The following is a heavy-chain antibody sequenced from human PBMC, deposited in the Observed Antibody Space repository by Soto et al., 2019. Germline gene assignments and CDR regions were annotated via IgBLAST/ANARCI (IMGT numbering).Heavy chain of an antibody. J-gene: IGHJ6*03. CDR3: ARDCLFYGDYVDYYYMDV. D-gene: IGHD4-17*01. CDR2: IYYSGST. Sequence: SETLSLTCTVSGGSISSGGYYWSWIRQHPGKGLEWIGYIYYSGSTYYNPSLKSRVTISVDTSKNQFSLKLSSVTAADTAVYYCARDCLFYGDYVDYYYMDVWGKGTTVTVSS. CDR1: GGSISSGGYY. V-gene: IGHV4-31*03.